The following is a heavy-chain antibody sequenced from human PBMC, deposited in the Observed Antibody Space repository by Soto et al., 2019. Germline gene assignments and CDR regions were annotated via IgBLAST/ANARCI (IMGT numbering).Heavy chain of an antibody. D-gene: IGHD2-15*01. V-gene: IGHV3-23*01. J-gene: IGHJ4*02. CDR2: ISATGGST. CDR3: AKDISSYYYFDF. Sequence: EVQLLESGGDLVQPGGALRLSCAASGFTFGIYAMTWVRQAPGKGLEWVSTISATGGSTFYADSVKGRFTNSRDNSKNPLYLQMNSLRAEDTAISYCAKDISSYYYFDFWGQGTLVTVSS. CDR1: GFTFGIYA.